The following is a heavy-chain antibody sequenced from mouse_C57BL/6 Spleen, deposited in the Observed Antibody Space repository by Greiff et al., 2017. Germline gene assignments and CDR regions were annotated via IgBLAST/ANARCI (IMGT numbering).Heavy chain of an antibody. D-gene: IGHD2-12*01. CDR1: GYTFTDYE. V-gene: IGHV1-15*01. Sequence: QVQLQQSGAELVRPGASVTLSCKASGYTFTDYEMHWVKQTPVHGLEWIGAIDPETGGTAYNQKFKGKAILTADKSSSTAYMELRSLTSEDSAVYYCTSPYYSNWYFDVWGTGTTVTVSS. CDR2: IDPETGGT. CDR3: TSPYYSNWYFDV. J-gene: IGHJ1*03.